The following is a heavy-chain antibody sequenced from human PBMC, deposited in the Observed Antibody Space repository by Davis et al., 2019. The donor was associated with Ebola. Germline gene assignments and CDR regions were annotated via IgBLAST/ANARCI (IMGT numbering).Heavy chain of an antibody. CDR3: AKDLSWSFDY. V-gene: IGHV3-30*02. D-gene: IGHD3-16*02. CDR1: GFTFSSHG. CDR2: IRSDGSNK. J-gene: IGHJ4*02. Sequence: GESLTISCAASGFTFSSHGMDWVRQAPGKGLEWVAYIRSDGSNKYYADSVKGRFTISRDNSKNTLYLQMNSLRVEDTAVYYCAKDLSWSFDYWGQGTLVTVSS.